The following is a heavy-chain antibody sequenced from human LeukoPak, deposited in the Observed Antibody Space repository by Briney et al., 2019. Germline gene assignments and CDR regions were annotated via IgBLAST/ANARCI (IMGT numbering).Heavy chain of an antibody. CDR2: SGQRGGA. V-gene: IGHV4-34*01. Sequence: PSETLSLTCDGVDGTFTFYYWGWIRQPPGYGVEWIGESGQRGGANYNPSLRNRVIISVEASSNQISLKMTSVTAADTAVYYCARGRGHSYGLWGQGKLVIVSS. J-gene: IGHJ4*02. CDR3: ARGRGHSYGL. CDR1: DGTFTFYY. D-gene: IGHD5-18*01.